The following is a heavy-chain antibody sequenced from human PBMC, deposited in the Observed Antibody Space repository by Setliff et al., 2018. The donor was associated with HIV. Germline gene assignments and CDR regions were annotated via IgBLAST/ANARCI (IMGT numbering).Heavy chain of an antibody. J-gene: IGHJ4*02. CDR1: GFIFSSYA. Sequence: GGSLRLSCAASGFIFSSYAMHWVRQAPGKGLEWVAVMSYDGNNKYYADSVKGRFTISRDNSKNTLFLQMNSLRAEDTAVYYRARKGDWGQGTLVTVSS. CDR2: MSYDGNNK. V-gene: IGHV3-30*07. CDR3: ARKGD.